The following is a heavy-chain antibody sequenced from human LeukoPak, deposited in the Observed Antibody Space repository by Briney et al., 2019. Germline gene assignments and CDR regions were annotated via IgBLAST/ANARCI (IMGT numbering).Heavy chain of an antibody. V-gene: IGHV3-53*01. CDR2: IYVSGTT. CDR1: GFTVRDSY. D-gene: IGHD3-10*01. J-gene: IGHJ4*02. Sequence: AGDSLRLSCAASGFTVRDSYMSWVRQAPGKRLEWLAFIYVSGTTFYAASVKGRFTISRDNSKNTVYIQMNSLRAEDTALYYCGRHAYGGSPPLNWGQGTLVTVSS. CDR3: GRHAYGGSPPLN.